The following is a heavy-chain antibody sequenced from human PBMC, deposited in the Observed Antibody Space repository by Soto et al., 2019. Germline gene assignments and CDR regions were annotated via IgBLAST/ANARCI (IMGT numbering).Heavy chain of an antibody. CDR3: ARESRCANGACGNVFDI. J-gene: IGHJ3*02. D-gene: IGHD2-8*01. CDR2: IYYSGST. V-gene: IGHV4-59*12. CDR1: GGSISTYY. Sequence: QVQLQESGPGLVTPSETLSLTCTVSGGSISTYYWTWIRQSPEKGLEWLGNIYYSGSTNYSPSLNSRLTISLDTSKNQFSLKLRSVTAADTAVYYCARESRCANGACGNVFDIWGRGTKVTVSS.